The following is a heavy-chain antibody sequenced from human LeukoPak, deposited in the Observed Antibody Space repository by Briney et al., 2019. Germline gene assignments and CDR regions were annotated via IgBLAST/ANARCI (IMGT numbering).Heavy chain of an antibody. D-gene: IGHD6-13*01. CDR3: ARGTSSSSWYLGY. Sequence: ASVKVSCKASGYTFTSHDIIWVRQAPREGLEWMGWISGYNANSNYAQKFQGRVTMTTDTSTSTAYMELRSLRSDDTAVYYCARGTSSSSWYLGYWGQGTLVTVSS. V-gene: IGHV1-18*01. CDR1: GYTFTSHD. J-gene: IGHJ4*02. CDR2: ISGYNANS.